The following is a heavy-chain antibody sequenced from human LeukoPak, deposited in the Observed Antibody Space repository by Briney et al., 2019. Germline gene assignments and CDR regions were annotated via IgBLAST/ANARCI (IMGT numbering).Heavy chain of an antibody. V-gene: IGHV1-2*02. CDR1: GYNFVGYY. Sequence: ASVKVSCKASGYNFVGYYLHWLRQAPGQGLEWMAWIDPYTGNTHYAQKFQGRITVTRDTSLSTTYMELNWLTSDDTALYYCAREYSASEHWGQGTLVTVSS. CDR2: IDPYTGNT. CDR3: AREYSASEH. D-gene: IGHD5-12*01. J-gene: IGHJ1*01.